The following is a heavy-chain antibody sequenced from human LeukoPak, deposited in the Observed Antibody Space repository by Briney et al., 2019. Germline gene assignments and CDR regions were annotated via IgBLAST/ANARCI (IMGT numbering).Heavy chain of an antibody. Sequence: ASVKVSCKASGGTFSSYAISWVRQAPGQGLEWMGGIIPIFGTANYAQKFQGRVTITTDESTSTAYMELSSLRSEDTAVYYCARGNSGSYLCYFDYWGQGTLVTVSS. CDR2: IIPIFGTA. D-gene: IGHD1-26*01. J-gene: IGHJ4*02. V-gene: IGHV1-69*05. CDR3: ARGNSGSYLCYFDY. CDR1: GGTFSSYA.